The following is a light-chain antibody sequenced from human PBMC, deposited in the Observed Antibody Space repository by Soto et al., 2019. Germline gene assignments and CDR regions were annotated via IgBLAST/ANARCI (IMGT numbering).Light chain of an antibody. CDR1: QSISRW. V-gene: IGKV1-5*01. J-gene: IGKJ1*01. CDR2: DAT. Sequence: IQLTHSPSSLAASVGSRFNITCRASQSISRWLAWYKQKPGKAPKLLIHDATSLESGVPSRLSGSCSGTEFLLTISSMTPDDFATYYCQQYSSYWTFAQGTKVDIK. CDR3: QQYSSYWT.